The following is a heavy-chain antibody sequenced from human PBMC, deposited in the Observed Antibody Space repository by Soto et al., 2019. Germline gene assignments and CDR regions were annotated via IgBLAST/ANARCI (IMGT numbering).Heavy chain of an antibody. Sequence: PGGSLRLSCAASGFTFSIYSMNWVRQAPGKGLEWVSSISSSSSYIYYADSVKGRFTISRDNAKNSLYLQMNSLRAEDTAVYYCASPNCSSTSCNDDFWSGPRSFDIWGQGTMVTVSS. V-gene: IGHV3-21*01. CDR2: ISSSSSYI. J-gene: IGHJ3*02. D-gene: IGHD2-2*01. CDR1: GFTFSIYS. CDR3: ASPNCSSTSCNDDFWSGPRSFDI.